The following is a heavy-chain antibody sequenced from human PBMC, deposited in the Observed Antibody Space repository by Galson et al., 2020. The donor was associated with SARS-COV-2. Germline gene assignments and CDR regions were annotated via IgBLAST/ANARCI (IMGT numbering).Heavy chain of an antibody. J-gene: IGHJ4*02. CDR3: TADLPGGISDYFDY. D-gene: IGHD2-15*01. Sequence: GGSLRLSCAASGTTFTSAWMSWVRQAPGKGLEWVGRIKSIPSGGTTDYAAPVADRFIISRDDSKNTLYLHMNSLKSEDTAVYYCTADLPGGISDYFDYWGQGTLVTVSS. CDR1: GTTFTSAW. V-gene: IGHV3-15*01. CDR2: IKSIPSGGTT.